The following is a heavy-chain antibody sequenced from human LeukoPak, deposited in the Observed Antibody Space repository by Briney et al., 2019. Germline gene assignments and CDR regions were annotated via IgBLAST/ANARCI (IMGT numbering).Heavy chain of an antibody. CDR1: GFTFSNYW. D-gene: IGHD6-13*01. V-gene: IGHV3-74*03. Sequence: GGSLRLSCAASGFTFSNYWFHWVRQAPGKGLVWVSRLNPDGSDTTYADSVKGRFTISRDNAKNTLYLQMSSLRAEDTAVYYCARDTFAARSPPKYWGQGTLVTVSS. J-gene: IGHJ4*02. CDR2: LNPDGSDT. CDR3: ARDTFAARSPPKY.